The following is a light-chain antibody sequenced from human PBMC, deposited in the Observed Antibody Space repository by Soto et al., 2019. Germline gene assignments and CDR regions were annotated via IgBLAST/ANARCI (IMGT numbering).Light chain of an antibody. CDR2: DTS. V-gene: IGKV3-15*01. CDR3: QPYNNWPLT. Sequence: DIVMTQSPGTLSLSPGERATLSCRASQGIGDTLAWYQHKPGQTPRLLIYDTSTRATGVPTRFSGSRSGAEFTLTINSLQSEDFAVYYCQPYNNWPLTFGGGTKVDIK. CDR1: QGIGDT. J-gene: IGKJ4*01.